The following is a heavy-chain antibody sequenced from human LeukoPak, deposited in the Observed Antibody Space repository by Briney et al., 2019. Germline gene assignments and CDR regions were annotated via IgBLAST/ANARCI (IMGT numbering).Heavy chain of an antibody. D-gene: IGHD5-18*01. CDR2: INPNSGGT. Sequence: ASVRVSCKASGYTFTVYYMHWVRQAPGQGLEWVGWINPNSGGTNYAQKFQGWVTMTRDTSISTAYMELSRLRSDDTAVYYCARGDPGYSYGYGDYWGQGTLVTVSS. CDR3: ARGDPGYSYGYGDY. V-gene: IGHV1-2*04. J-gene: IGHJ4*02. CDR1: GYTFTVYY.